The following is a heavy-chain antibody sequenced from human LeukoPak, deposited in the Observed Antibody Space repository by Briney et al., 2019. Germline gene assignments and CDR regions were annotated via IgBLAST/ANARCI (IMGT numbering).Heavy chain of an antibody. D-gene: IGHD3-16*01. CDR1: GFTFSSYS. Sequence: GGSLRLSCAASGFTFSSYSMNWVRQAPGKGLEWVSYISSSSSTIYYADSVKGRFTISRDNAKNSLYLQMNSLRAEDTAVYYCARVYLGGAISFDLWGQGTLVTVSS. CDR2: ISSSSSTI. J-gene: IGHJ5*02. CDR3: ARVYLGGAISFDL. V-gene: IGHV3-48*01.